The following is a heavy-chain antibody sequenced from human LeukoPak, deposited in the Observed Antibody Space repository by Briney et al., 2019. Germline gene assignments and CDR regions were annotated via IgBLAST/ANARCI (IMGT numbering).Heavy chain of an antibody. CDR2: IDPSDSYT. CDR1: GYSFTSYW. Sequence: GESLKISCKGSGYSFTSYWISWVRQMPGKGLEWMGRIDPSDSYTNYSPSFQGHVTISADKSISTAYLQWSSLKASDTAMYYCAGHGEMATIIGYYYGMDVWGQGTTVTVSS. V-gene: IGHV5-10-1*01. D-gene: IGHD5-24*01. J-gene: IGHJ6*02. CDR3: AGHGEMATIIGYYYGMDV.